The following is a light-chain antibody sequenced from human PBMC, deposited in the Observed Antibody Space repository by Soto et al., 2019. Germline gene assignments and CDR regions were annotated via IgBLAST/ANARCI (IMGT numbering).Light chain of an antibody. J-gene: IGLJ2*01. CDR1: SSDVGGYNY. Sequence: QSALTQPPSASGSPGQSVTISCTGTSSDVGGYNYVSWYQQHPGKAPKLMIYEVSKRPSGVPDRFSGSKSGNTASLTVSGLQAEDEADYYCGSYAGSILFGGGTKLTVL. CDR3: GSYAGSIL. V-gene: IGLV2-8*01. CDR2: EVS.